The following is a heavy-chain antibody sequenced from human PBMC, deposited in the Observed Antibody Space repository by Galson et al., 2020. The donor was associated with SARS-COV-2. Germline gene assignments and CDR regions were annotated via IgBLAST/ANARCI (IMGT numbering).Heavy chain of an antibody. CDR3: ASPYLAAASFFGAFDL. CDR2: ISTSGTTE. J-gene: IGHJ3*01. CDR1: GFSIRDYE. V-gene: IGHV3-48*03. D-gene: IGHD6-13*01. Sequence: GGSLRLSCAGSGFSIRDYEMNWVRHGPGKGLEWVSYISTSGTTEYNADPEKGRFIISSDNAKNSLYLQMTSLRAEDTAIYYCASPYLAAASFFGAFDLWGPGTMVTVSS.